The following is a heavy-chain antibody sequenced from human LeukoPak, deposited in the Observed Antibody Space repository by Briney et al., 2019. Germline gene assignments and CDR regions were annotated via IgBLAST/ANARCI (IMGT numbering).Heavy chain of an antibody. CDR2: IYSGGST. CDR3: ARDQTTGMLGDY. J-gene: IGHJ4*02. CDR1: GFTASSNY. V-gene: IGHV3-66*01. Sequence: GGSLRLSCAASGFTASSNYMSWVRQAPGKGLEWVSVIYSGGSTYYADSVKGRFTISRDNSKNTLYLQMNSLRAEDTAVYYCARDQTTGMLGDYWGQGTLVTVSS. D-gene: IGHD4-17*01.